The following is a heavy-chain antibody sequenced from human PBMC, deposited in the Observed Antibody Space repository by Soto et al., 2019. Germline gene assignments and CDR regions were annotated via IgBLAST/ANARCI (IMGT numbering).Heavy chain of an antibody. CDR3: ARGRRSDSHVIFPTDY. CDR1: GFTFGSYW. D-gene: IGHD3-22*01. V-gene: IGHV3-7*04. J-gene: IGHJ4*02. Sequence: EVQLVESGGDLVQPGGSLRLSCAASGFTFGSYWMSWVRHAPGRGLEWVANIKEDGSDEYYLDSVKGRFTISRDNAKNSLYLQMNSLRDEDTAVYHCARGRRSDSHVIFPTDYWGQGTLVTVSS. CDR2: IKEDGSDE.